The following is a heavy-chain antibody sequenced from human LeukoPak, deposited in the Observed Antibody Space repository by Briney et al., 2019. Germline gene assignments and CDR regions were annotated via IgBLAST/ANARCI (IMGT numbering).Heavy chain of an antibody. J-gene: IGHJ5*02. CDR3: AKTSQWLVRRSYWFDP. Sequence: PSETLSLTCTVSGGSISSYYWSWIRQPPGKGLEWIGYIYYSGSTNYNPSLKSRVTMSVDTSKNQFSLKLSSVTAADTAVYYCAKTSQWLVRRSYWFDPWGQGTLVTVSS. D-gene: IGHD6-19*01. V-gene: IGHV4-59*12. CDR1: GGSISSYY. CDR2: IYYSGST.